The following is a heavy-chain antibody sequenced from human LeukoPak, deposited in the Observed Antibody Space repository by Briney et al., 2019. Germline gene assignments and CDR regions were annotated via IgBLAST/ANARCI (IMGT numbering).Heavy chain of an antibody. CDR2: ISDSVSGGST. J-gene: IGHJ5*02. D-gene: IGHD5-18*01. CDR1: GFTFNNYA. CDR3: AKDRTGYSYGYFLSP. Sequence: GGSLRLSCAASGFTFNNYAMTWVRQAPGKGLEWVSTISDSVSGGSTYYADSVKGRFTIPRDNSKNTLYLQMNSLRAEDTAVYYCAKDRTGYSYGYFLSPWGQGTLVTVSS. V-gene: IGHV3-23*01.